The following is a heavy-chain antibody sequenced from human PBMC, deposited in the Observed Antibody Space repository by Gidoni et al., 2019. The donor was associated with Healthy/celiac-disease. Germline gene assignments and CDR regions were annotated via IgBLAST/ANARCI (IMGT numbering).Heavy chain of an antibody. D-gene: IGHD3-10*01. J-gene: IGHJ6*02. CDR2: IKSKTDGGTT. Sequence: EVQLVESGGGLVKPGGSLRLSCAASGFTFSNAWMSWVRQAPGKGLEWVGRIKSKTDGGTTDYAAPVKGRFTISRDDSKNTLYLQMNSLKTEDTAVYYCTTDPGGWLLWFGESYKGMDVWGQGTTVTVSS. V-gene: IGHV3-15*01. CDR1: GFTFSNAW. CDR3: TTDPGGWLLWFGESYKGMDV.